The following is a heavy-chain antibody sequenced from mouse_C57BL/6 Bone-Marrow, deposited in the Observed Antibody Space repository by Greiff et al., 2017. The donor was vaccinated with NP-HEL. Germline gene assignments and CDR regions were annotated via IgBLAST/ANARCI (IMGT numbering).Heavy chain of an antibody. Sequence: QVQLQQPGAELVRPGSSVKLSCKASGYTFTSYWMDWVKQRPGQGLEWIGNIYPSDSETHYNQKFKDKATVTVDKSSSTAYMQLSSLTSEDSAVYYCARDDGAWFAYWGQGTLVTVSA. CDR3: ARDDGAWFAY. D-gene: IGHD2-3*01. CDR2: IYPSDSET. CDR1: GYTFTSYW. J-gene: IGHJ3*01. V-gene: IGHV1-61*01.